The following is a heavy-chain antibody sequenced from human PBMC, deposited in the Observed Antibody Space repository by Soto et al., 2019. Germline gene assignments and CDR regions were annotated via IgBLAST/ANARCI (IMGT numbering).Heavy chain of an antibody. Sequence: ASVKVSCKASGYTFTSYYMHWVRQAPGQGLEWMGIINPSGGSTSYAQKFQGRVTMTRDTSTSTVYMELSSLRSEDTAVYYCARDGGVEEDIVEVPAAPLDNYGMDVWGQ. D-gene: IGHD2-2*01. V-gene: IGHV1-46*03. CDR2: INPSGGST. CDR1: GYTFTSYY. CDR3: ARDGGVEEDIVEVPAAPLDNYGMDV. J-gene: IGHJ6*02.